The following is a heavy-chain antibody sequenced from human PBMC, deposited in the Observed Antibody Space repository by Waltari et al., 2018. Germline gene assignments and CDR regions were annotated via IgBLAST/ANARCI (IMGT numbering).Heavy chain of an antibody. V-gene: IGHV3-30*02. CDR3: AKDLKGAWTIDY. Sequence: QVHLVESGGGVVRPGGALRLSCAGSGLGWGVYAMYWVRQAPGKGLEWVAHIQPDGGDKFYGDSVKGRFSISRDDSRNTLFLQMNSLRDEDTAVYYCAKDLKGAWTIDYWGQGTLVTVSS. CDR2: IQPDGGDK. J-gene: IGHJ4*02. CDR1: GLGWGVYA. D-gene: IGHD1-26*01.